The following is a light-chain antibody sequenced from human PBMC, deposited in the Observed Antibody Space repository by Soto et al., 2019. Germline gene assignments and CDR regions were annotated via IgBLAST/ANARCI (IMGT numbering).Light chain of an antibody. CDR2: GAS. Sequence: EIVFAAFNRTPSLSPGERATPSRQGRQSFSSRYLAWYQQKPAQAPRLLIYGASNRATGIPARFSGSGSGTDFTLTISSLEPEDFAVYYCQQRNNWPPGITFGQGTRLEIK. J-gene: IGKJ5*01. CDR3: QQRNNWPPGIT. CDR1: QSFSSRY. V-gene: IGKV3-11*01.